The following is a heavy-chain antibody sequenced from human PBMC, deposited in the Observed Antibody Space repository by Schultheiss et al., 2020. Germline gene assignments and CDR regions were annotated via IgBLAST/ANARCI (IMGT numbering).Heavy chain of an antibody. J-gene: IGHJ5*01. Sequence: GGSLRLSCAASGLTFSDDWMRWVRQAPGKGLEWVGRIKSKTDGGTTDYAAPVKGRFTISRDNSKITLYLQMNSLRDEDTAVYYCAKDLGAWIQSRGELDSWGQGTLVTVSS. V-gene: IGHV3-15*01. D-gene: IGHD5-18*01. CDR1: GLTFSDDW. CDR3: AKDLGAWIQSRGELDS. CDR2: IKSKTDGGTT.